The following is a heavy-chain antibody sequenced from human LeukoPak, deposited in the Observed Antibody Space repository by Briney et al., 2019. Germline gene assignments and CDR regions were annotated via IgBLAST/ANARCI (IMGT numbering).Heavy chain of an antibody. CDR2: IKQDGSEK. D-gene: IGHD6-13*01. CDR1: GFTFSSYW. J-gene: IGHJ4*02. CDR3: AREQQLATPGVDY. Sequence: GGSRRLSCAASGFTFSSYWMSWVRQAPGKGLEWVANIKQDGSEKYYVDSVKGRFTISRDNAKNSLYLQMNSLRAEDTAVYYCAREQQLATPGVDYWGQGTLVTVSS. V-gene: IGHV3-7*01.